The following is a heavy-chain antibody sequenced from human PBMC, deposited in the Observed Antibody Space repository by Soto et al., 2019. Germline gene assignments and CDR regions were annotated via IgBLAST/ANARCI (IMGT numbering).Heavy chain of an antibody. CDR2: INPLFRTP. J-gene: IGHJ4*02. CDR3: AKGVASSD. V-gene: IGHV1-69*01. Sequence: QVHLVQSEAEVRKPGSSVKVSCKSSGGSFTTDSIIWVRQAPGQGLEWMGGINPLFRTPVYAQKFQGRVTIRADESTSAAHLEVTGLTPEDTAVYFCAKGVASSDWGQGTPVTVSS. D-gene: IGHD5-12*01. CDR1: GGSFTTDS.